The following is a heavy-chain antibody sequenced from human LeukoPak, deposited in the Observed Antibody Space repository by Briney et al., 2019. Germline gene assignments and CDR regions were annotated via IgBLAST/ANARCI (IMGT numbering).Heavy chain of an antibody. CDR2: IYPGDSDT. CDR1: GYSFTSYW. V-gene: IGHV5-51*01. D-gene: IGHD4-17*01. CDR3: ARSDNTVTTGFGY. Sequence: GEALKISCKGSGYSFTSYWIGWVRPMAGKGLEWMGIIYPGDSDTRYSPSFQGQVTISADKSISTAYLQWSSLKASDTAMYYCARSDNTVTTGFGYWGQGTLVTVSS. J-gene: IGHJ4*02.